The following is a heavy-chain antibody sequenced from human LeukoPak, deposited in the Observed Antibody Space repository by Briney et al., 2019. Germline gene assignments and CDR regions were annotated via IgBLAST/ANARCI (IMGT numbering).Heavy chain of an antibody. J-gene: IGHJ4*02. CDR3: AREYYDSSDYPRQHYFDY. Sequence: PGRSLRLSCAASGFTFITYGMHWVRQAPGKGLEWVALIWYDGSYKYYADSVKGRFTISRDNSKNTLYLQMNGLRAEDTAVYYCAREYYDSSDYPRQHYFDYWGQGTLVTVSS. V-gene: IGHV3-33*01. CDR2: IWYDGSYK. D-gene: IGHD3-22*01. CDR1: GFTFITYG.